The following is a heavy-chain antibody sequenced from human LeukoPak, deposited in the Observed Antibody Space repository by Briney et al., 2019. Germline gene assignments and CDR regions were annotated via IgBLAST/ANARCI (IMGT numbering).Heavy chain of an antibody. J-gene: IGHJ4*02. V-gene: IGHV3-23*01. CDR2: ISGSGGST. Sequence: GGSLRLSCAASGFTFSSYAMSWVRQAPGKGLEWVSAISGSGGSTYYADSVKGRFTISRVNSKNTLYLQMNSLRAEDTAVYYCAKGSRYDPGGNWGQGTLVTVSS. CDR3: AKGSRYDPGGN. CDR1: GFTFSSYA. D-gene: IGHD3-16*01.